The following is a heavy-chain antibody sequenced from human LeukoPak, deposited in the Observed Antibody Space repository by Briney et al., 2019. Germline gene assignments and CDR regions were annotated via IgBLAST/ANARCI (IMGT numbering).Heavy chain of an antibody. CDR2: IKGDGSNK. D-gene: IGHD2-15*01. J-gene: IGHJ4*02. CDR1: GFTFSDAW. V-gene: IGHV3-7*01. CDR3: SDLGHSD. Sequence: GGSLRLSCAAPGFTFSDAWMTWVRQAPGKGLEWVATIKGDGSNKYYVDSVKGRFNISRDNTQNSLHLQMGSLRVEDTATYYCSDLGHSDWGQGTLVTVSS.